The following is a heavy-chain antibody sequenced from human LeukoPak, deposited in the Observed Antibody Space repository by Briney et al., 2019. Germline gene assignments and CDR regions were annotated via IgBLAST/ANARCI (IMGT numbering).Heavy chain of an antibody. V-gene: IGHV3-23*01. CDR3: AKGSRGSYDY. J-gene: IGHJ4*02. D-gene: IGHD1-26*01. CDR1: GFTFNSYA. Sequence: GGSLRLSCAASGFTFNSYAMTWVRQAPEKGLERVSSIIDSGISTYYGDSVKGRFTISRGNSKNTLYLQMNSLRAEDTAVYYCAKGSRGSYDYWGQGTLVTVSS. CDR2: IIDSGIST.